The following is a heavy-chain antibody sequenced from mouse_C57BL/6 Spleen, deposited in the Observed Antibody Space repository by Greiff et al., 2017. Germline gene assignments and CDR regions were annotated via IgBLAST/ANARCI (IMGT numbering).Heavy chain of an antibody. J-gene: IGHJ4*01. CDR3: ARDYYYDSSYVLYYAMDY. CDR2: ISDGGSYT. D-gene: IGHD1-1*01. V-gene: IGHV5-4*01. Sequence: DVMLVESGGGLVKPGGSLKLSCAASGFTFSSYAMSWVRQTPEKRLEWVATISDGGSYTYYPDNVKGRFTIARDNAKNNLYLQMSHLKSEDTAMYYCARDYYYDSSYVLYYAMDYWGQGTSVTVSS. CDR1: GFTFSSYA.